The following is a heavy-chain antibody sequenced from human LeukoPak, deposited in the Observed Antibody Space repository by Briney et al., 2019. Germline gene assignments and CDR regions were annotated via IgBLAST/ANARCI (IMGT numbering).Heavy chain of an antibody. Sequence: PSETLSLTCSVSGGSISGYYWSWIRQPPGKGLEWIGYIHNTGRTNYNPSLKSRISISVDTSKNQFSLKLNSVTAADTAVYYCARKKGGCSGDNCPLGYWGQGTPVTVSS. CDR1: GGSISGYY. V-gene: IGHV4-59*01. CDR3: ARKKGGCSGDNCPLGY. D-gene: IGHD2-15*01. CDR2: IHNTGRT. J-gene: IGHJ4*02.